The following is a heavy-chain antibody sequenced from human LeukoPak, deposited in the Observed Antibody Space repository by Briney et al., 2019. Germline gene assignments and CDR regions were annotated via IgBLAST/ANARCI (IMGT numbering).Heavy chain of an antibody. J-gene: IGHJ5*02. CDR3: ARQKTTDTYCSGGSCCDWFDP. V-gene: IGHV5-51*01. Sequence: GESLKISCKGSGYSFTSYWIGWVRQMPGKGLEWMGIIYPGDSDTRYSPSFQGQVTISADKSISTAYLQWSSLKASDTAMYYCARQKTTDTYCSGGSCCDWFDPWGQGTLVTVSS. CDR1: GYSFTSYW. D-gene: IGHD2-15*01. CDR2: IYPGDSDT.